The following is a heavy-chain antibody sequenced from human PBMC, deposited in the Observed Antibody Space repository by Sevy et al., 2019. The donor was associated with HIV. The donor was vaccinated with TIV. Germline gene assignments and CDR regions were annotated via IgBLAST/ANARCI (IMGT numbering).Heavy chain of an antibody. CDR3: VRAIAADGSF. V-gene: IGHV3-7*01. D-gene: IGHD6-13*01. Sequence: GGSLRLSCAASGFSLSTYWMSWVRQAPGKGLEWVANIKQDGSLKYYVDSVKGRFTISRDNARNFLYLQMNSLRAEDTALYYCVRAIAADGSFWGQGTLVTVSS. CDR2: IKQDGSLK. CDR1: GFSLSTYW. J-gene: IGHJ1*01.